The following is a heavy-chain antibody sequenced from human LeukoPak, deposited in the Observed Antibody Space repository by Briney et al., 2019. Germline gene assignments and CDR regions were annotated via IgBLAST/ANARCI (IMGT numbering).Heavy chain of an antibody. CDR1: GYNFINFW. D-gene: IGHD5-18*01. V-gene: IGHV5-51*01. CDR3: ARQTLRGYSYLNW. J-gene: IGHJ3*01. Sequence: GESLKISCKGSGYNFINFWIAWVRQMPGKGLEWMGMVYPGDSDIRHSPSFQGQVTISADKSTDTAFLQWSSLKASDTAIYYCARQTLRGYSYLNWWGHGTMVTVSS. CDR2: VYPGDSDI.